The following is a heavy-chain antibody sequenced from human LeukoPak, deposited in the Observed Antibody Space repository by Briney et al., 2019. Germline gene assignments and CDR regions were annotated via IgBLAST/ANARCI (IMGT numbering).Heavy chain of an antibody. Sequence: SETLSLTCAVYGGSFSGYYWSWIRQPPGKGLEWIGEINHSGSTNYNPTLKSRVTISVVTSKNQFSLKLSSVTAAATAVYYCASGRYYYDSSGYYRRGMDVWGQGTTVTVSS. CDR3: ASGRYYYDSSGYYRRGMDV. J-gene: IGHJ6*02. V-gene: IGHV4-34*01. CDR1: GGSFSGYY. D-gene: IGHD3-22*01. CDR2: INHSGST.